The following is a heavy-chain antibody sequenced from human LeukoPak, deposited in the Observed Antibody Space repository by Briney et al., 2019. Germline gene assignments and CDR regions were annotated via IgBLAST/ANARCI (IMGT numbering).Heavy chain of an antibody. J-gene: IGHJ4*02. CDR1: GGSFGGYY. Sequence: KPSETLSLXCGVYGGSFGGYYWSWIRQPPGKGLEWIGEINPRGSTNYNPSLKSRVTLSADTSKNQFSLTLNSVTAADTAVYYCARRRLGYYFDYWGQGTLVTVSS. V-gene: IGHV4-34*01. D-gene: IGHD5-24*01. CDR2: INPRGST. CDR3: ARRRLGYYFDY.